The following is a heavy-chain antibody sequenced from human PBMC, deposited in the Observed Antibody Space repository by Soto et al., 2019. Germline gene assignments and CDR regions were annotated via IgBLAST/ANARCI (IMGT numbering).Heavy chain of an antibody. CDR1: GYTFTDYD. CDR2: MNPNNGNT. J-gene: IGHJ4*02. Sequence: QVQLVQSGAEVKKPGASVKVSCKASGYTFTDYDINWFRQATGQGLEWMGWMNPNNGNTGYAQNFQGRVTMTRSTSISTAYMELSTLRSEDTAVYYCAKEPRNWGVDYWGQGTLVTVSS. V-gene: IGHV1-8*01. CDR3: AKEPRNWGVDY. D-gene: IGHD7-27*01.